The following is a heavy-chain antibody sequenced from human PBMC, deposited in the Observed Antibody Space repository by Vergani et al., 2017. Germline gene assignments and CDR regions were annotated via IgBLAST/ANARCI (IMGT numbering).Heavy chain of an antibody. Sequence: QVQLVQSGAEVKKPGASVKVSCKASGYPFTTYYMHWVRQAPGQGLEWMGILNPSGGSTSYAQKFQGRVTMTRDMSTSTVYMELSSLRSEDTAVYYCARGYGSGRARLGVWGQGTLVTVSS. CDR3: ARGYGSGRARLGV. J-gene: IGHJ4*02. V-gene: IGHV1-46*03. CDR2: LNPSGGST. D-gene: IGHD3-10*01. CDR1: GYPFTTYY.